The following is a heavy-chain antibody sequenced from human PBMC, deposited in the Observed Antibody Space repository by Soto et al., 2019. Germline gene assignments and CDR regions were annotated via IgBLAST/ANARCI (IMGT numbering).Heavy chain of an antibody. CDR1: AGSLSSSSDY. D-gene: IGHD5-18*01. J-gene: IGHJ4*02. V-gene: IGHV4-39*01. CDR3: ARHRTINTAMKTKHYFDY. Sequence: SETISVTFTVSAGSLSSSSDYWGWLRQPPGKWLEWIGSIYYSGSTYYNPSLKSRVTISVDTSKNQFSLKLSSVTAADTAVYYCARHRTINTAMKTKHYFDYWGQGTLVTVSS. CDR2: IYYSGST.